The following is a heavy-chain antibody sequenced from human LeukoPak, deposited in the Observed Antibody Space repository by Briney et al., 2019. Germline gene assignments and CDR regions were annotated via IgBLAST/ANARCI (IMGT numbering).Heavy chain of an antibody. CDR1: GGSFSGYY. V-gene: IGHV4-34*01. D-gene: IGHD2-15*01. CDR3: ARGGPRYCSGGSCYFGY. Sequence: SETLSLTCAVYGGSFSGYYWSWIRQPPGKGLEWIGEINHSGSTNYNPSLKSRVTISVDTSKNQFSLKLSSVTAADTAAYYCARGGPRYCSGGSCYFGYWGQGTLVTVSS. CDR2: INHSGST. J-gene: IGHJ4*02.